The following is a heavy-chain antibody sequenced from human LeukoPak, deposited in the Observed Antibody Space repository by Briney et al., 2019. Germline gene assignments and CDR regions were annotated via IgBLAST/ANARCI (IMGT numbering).Heavy chain of an antibody. V-gene: IGHV3-30*18. CDR1: GFTFNSYG. CDR2: ISYDGSNK. J-gene: IGHJ4*02. D-gene: IGHD2-2*01. Sequence: GGSLRLSCAASGFTFNSYGMHWVRQAPGKGLEWVAVISYDGSNKYYADSVKGRFAISRDNSKNTLYLQMNSLRAEDTALYYCAKAHCSPTSCSRIDYWGQGTLVTVSS. CDR3: AKAHCSPTSCSRIDY.